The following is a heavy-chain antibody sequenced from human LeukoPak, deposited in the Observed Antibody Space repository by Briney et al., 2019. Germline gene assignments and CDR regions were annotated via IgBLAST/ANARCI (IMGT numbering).Heavy chain of an antibody. J-gene: IGHJ4*02. D-gene: IGHD3-10*01. CDR2: IWYDGSNK. CDR3: AKDTDYGSGSFDY. V-gene: IGHV3-33*03. CDR1: GFTFSSYG. Sequence: GGSLRLSCAASGFTFSSYGMHWVRQAPGKGLEWVAVIWYDGSNKYYADSVKGRFTISRDNAKNSLYLQMNSLRAEDTALYYCAKDTDYGSGSFDYWGQGTLVTVSS.